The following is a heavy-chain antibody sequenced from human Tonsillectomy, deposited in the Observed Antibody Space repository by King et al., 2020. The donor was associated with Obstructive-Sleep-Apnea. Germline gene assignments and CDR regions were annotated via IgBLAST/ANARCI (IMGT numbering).Heavy chain of an antibody. J-gene: IGHJ4*02. CDR3: AKADSSGYYLLGY. CDR1: VFTFDDDT. Sequence: VQLVESGGVVVQPGGSLRLSCAASVFTFDDDTMHWVRQAPGKGLEWVSLIICDGGSTYYADSVKGRFTISRDNSKNSLYLQMNSLRTEDTALYYCAKADSSGYYLLGYWGQGTLVTVSS. D-gene: IGHD3-22*01. V-gene: IGHV3-43*01. CDR2: IICDGGST.